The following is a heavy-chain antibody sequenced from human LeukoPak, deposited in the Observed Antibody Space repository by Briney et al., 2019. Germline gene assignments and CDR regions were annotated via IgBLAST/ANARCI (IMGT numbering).Heavy chain of an antibody. V-gene: IGHV3-11*06. CDR2: ISSSSSYI. J-gene: IGHJ4*02. CDR3: ASSPYYSGSYYIDY. Sequence: GGSLRLSCAASGFTFSDYYMSWIRQAPGKGLEWVSSISSSSSYIYYADSVKGRFTISRDNAKNSLYLQMNSLRAEDTAVYYCASSPYYSGSYYIDYWGQGTLVTVSS. D-gene: IGHD1-26*01. CDR1: GFTFSDYY.